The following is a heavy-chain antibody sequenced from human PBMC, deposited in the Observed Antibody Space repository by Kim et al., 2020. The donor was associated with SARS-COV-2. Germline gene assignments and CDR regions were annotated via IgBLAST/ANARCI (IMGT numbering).Heavy chain of an antibody. V-gene: IGHV7-4-1*02. CDR2: INTDTGNP. Sequence: ASVKVSCKASGYTFTNYAISWVRQAPGQGLEWMGWINTDTGNPTYAQAFTGRFVFSVDTSVSTTYLQISSLKAEDTALYYCARVIWGSYRYTDPWGQGTLVTVSS. D-gene: IGHD3-16*02. CDR1: GYTFTNYA. J-gene: IGHJ5*02. CDR3: ARVIWGSYRYTDP.